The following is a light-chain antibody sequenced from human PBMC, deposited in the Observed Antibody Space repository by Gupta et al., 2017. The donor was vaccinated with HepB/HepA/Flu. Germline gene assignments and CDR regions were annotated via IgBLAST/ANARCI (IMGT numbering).Light chain of an antibody. V-gene: IGLV2-8*01. CDR3: SSYAGADRVV. Sequence: QSALTQPPSASGSPGQSVTISCTGTSSDIGAYDYVSWYQQHPDKAPKLMIYEVSKRPSGVPDRFSGSKSGNTASLTVAGLQAEDDADYYCSSYAGADRVVFGGGTKLTVL. J-gene: IGLJ2*01. CDR1: SSDIGAYDY. CDR2: EVS.